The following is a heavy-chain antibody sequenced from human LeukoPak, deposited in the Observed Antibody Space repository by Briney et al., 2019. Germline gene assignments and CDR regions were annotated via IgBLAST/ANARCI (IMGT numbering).Heavy chain of an antibody. J-gene: IGHJ3*02. CDR1: GFTFSSYG. Sequence: GGSLRLSCAASGFTFSSYGMSWVRQAPGKGLEWVSVISGSGDGTYYADSVKGRFTISRDNSKNTLYLQMNSLRAEDTAVYYCARLSSFAFDIWGQGTMVTVSS. CDR3: ARLSSFAFDI. D-gene: IGHD3-16*02. CDR2: ISGSGDGT. V-gene: IGHV3-23*01.